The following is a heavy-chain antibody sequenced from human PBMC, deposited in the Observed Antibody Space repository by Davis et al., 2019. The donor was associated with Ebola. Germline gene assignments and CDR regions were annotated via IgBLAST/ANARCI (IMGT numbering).Heavy chain of an antibody. CDR2: ISGSGGDP. CDR3: ARGSRNMDV. Sequence: PGGSLRLSCAGSGFTFSTYAMTWVRQAPGKGLEWVSRISGSGGDPHYADSVKGRFTIPRDNSKNTLYLQMNSLRAEDTAVYYCARGSRNMDVWGQGTTVTVSS. CDR1: GFTFSTYA. J-gene: IGHJ6*02. V-gene: IGHV3-23*01.